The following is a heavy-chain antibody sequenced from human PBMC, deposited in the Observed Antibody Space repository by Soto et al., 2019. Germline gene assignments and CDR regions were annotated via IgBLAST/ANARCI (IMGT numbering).Heavy chain of an antibody. V-gene: IGHV3-64D*06. Sequence: GGSLRLSCSASGFTFSSSAMHWVRQAPGRGLEYVSGVSYNGGSAFYADSVKDRFTISRDNSRSTLYLQMSSLRVEDTAVYYCVKSSRRDITASRGMDVWGQGTTVTVSS. CDR1: GFTFSSSA. D-gene: IGHD3-3*01. CDR3: VKSSRRDITASRGMDV. CDR2: VSYNGGSA. J-gene: IGHJ6*02.